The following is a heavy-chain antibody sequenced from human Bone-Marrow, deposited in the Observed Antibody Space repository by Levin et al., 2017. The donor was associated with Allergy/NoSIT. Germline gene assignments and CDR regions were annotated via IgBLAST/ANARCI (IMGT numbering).Heavy chain of an antibody. D-gene: IGHD5-18*01. Sequence: GESLKISCAASGFTFSSYAMSWVRQAPGKGLEWVSAISGSGGSTYYADSVKGRFTISRDNSKNTLYLQMNSLRAEDTAVYYCAKDTGYSYGFFDYWGQGTLVTVSS. CDR2: ISGSGGST. J-gene: IGHJ4*02. CDR3: AKDTGYSYGFFDY. V-gene: IGHV3-23*01. CDR1: GFTFSSYA.